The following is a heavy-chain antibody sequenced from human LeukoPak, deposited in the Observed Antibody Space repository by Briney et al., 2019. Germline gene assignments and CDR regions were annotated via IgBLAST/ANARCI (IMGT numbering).Heavy chain of an antibody. Sequence: ASVKVSCKASGYTFTSYDINWVRQATGQGLEWMGWMNPNSGNTGYAQKFQGRVTMTRNTSISTAYMELSSLRSEDTAVYYCASGSSSWYGYYYGMDVWGQGTTVTVSS. CDR2: MNPNSGNT. J-gene: IGHJ6*02. CDR1: GYTFTSYD. CDR3: ASGSSSWYGYYYGMDV. D-gene: IGHD6-13*01. V-gene: IGHV1-8*01.